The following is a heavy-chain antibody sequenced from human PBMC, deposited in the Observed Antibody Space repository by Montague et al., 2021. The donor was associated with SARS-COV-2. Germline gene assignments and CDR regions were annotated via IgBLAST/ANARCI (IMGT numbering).Heavy chain of an antibody. CDR3: ARGSVFRYYDFLTGSRSYFDY. CDR2: INLGGST. V-gene: IGHV4-34*01. CDR1: GGSFSGYY. Sequence: SETLSLTCAVYGGSFSGYYWSWIRQPPGKGLEWIAKINLGGSTXXXSSXXXRVTISADTSKKQFSLKMSSVTAADTAVYYCARGSVFRYYDFLTGSRSYFDYWGQGTLVTVSS. J-gene: IGHJ4*02. D-gene: IGHD3-9*01.